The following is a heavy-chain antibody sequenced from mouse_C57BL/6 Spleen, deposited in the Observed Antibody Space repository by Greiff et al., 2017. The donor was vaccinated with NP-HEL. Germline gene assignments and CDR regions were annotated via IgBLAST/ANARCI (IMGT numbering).Heavy chain of an antibody. CDR1: GFTFSSYA. D-gene: IGHD2-3*01. J-gene: IGHJ1*03. CDR2: ISDGGSYT. CDR3: ARDDDYWYFDV. Sequence: DVQLVESGGGLVKPGGSLKLSCAASGFTFSSYAMSWVRQTPEKRLEWVATISDGGSYTYYPDNVKGRFAISRDNAKNNLYLQMSHLKSEDTAMYYCARDDDYWYFDVWGTGTTVTVSS. V-gene: IGHV5-4*01.